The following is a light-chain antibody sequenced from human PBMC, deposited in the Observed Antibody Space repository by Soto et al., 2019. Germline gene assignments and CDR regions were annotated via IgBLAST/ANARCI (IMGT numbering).Light chain of an antibody. J-gene: IGKJ2*01. CDR1: QSASSRY. CDR3: QQYGSSPYT. CDR2: GAS. V-gene: IGKV3-20*01. Sequence: EIVLTQSPGTLSLSPGERATLSCRASQSASSRYLAWYQQKPGQAPRLVIYGASSRATGIPDRFIGSGSGTDFTLTIIRLEPEDFAVYFGQQYGSSPYTFGQGTKLEIK.